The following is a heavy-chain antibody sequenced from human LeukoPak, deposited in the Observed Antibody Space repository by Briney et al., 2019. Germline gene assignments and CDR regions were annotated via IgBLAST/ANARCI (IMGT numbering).Heavy chain of an antibody. CDR3: ARDGVAAAGTNPLHNWFDP. Sequence: GASVNVSCKASGYTFTGYYMHWMRQAPGQGLEWMGWINPNSGGTHYPHMLQRRVTMIEDTSNRSAYMELSRLRSDDTAMYYCARDGVAAAGTNPLHNWFDPWGQGTLVTVSS. V-gene: IGHV1-2*02. CDR2: INPNSGGT. J-gene: IGHJ5*02. CDR1: GYTFTGYY. D-gene: IGHD6-13*01.